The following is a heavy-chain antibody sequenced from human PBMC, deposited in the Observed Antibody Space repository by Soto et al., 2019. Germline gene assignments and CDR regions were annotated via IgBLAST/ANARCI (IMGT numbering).Heavy chain of an antibody. D-gene: IGHD4-4*01. V-gene: IGHV5-51*01. J-gene: IGHJ6*02. CDR3: ARHQDYSNYDGLDYYYGMDV. CDR1: GYSFTSYW. CDR2: IYPGDSDT. Sequence: NPVESLKISCKVSGYSFTSYWIGWVRQMPGKGLEWMGIIYPGDSDTRYSPSFQGQVTISADKSISTAYLQWSSLKASDTAMYYCARHQDYSNYDGLDYYYGMDVWGQGTTVTVSS.